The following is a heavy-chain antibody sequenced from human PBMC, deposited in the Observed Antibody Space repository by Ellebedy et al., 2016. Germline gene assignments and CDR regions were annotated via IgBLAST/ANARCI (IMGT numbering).Heavy chain of an antibody. Sequence: SETLSLXXTVSGGSISNDFYYWTWNWIRQHPGKGLECIGYVSSSGSAYYHPSLKSRLTISVDKSENQFSLNVYSVTAADTAVYFCARGYRNGGLGTGWDPWGQGTLVTVSS. V-gene: IGHV4-31*03. CDR3: ARGYRNGGLGTGWDP. CDR1: GGSISNDFYY. J-gene: IGHJ5*02. CDR2: VSSSGSA. D-gene: IGHD5-12*01.